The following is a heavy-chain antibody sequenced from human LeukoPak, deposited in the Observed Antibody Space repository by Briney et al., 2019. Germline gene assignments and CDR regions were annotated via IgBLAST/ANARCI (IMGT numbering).Heavy chain of an antibody. Sequence: GASLQISCQGSGYIFTSYWIGWVRQVPGKGLEWMGIIYPGDSDTRYSPSFQGQVTISADKSISTAYLQWSSLKASDTAMYYCARQKESDAFDIWGQGTMVTVSS. CDR3: ARQKESDAFDI. V-gene: IGHV5-51*01. CDR1: GYIFTSYW. J-gene: IGHJ3*02. CDR2: IYPGDSDT.